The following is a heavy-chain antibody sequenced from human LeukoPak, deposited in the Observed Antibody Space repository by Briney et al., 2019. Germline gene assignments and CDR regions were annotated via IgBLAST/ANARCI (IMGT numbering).Heavy chain of an antibody. Sequence: PSETLSLTCTVSGGSISSGGYYWSWIRQLPGKGLEWIGYIYYSGSTYYNPSLKSRVTISVDTSKSQFSLKLSSVTAADTAVYYCARKGRSANWFDPWGQGTLVTVSS. CDR1: GGSISSGGYY. D-gene: IGHD2-15*01. CDR2: IYYSGST. CDR3: ARKGRSANWFDP. J-gene: IGHJ5*02. V-gene: IGHV4-31*03.